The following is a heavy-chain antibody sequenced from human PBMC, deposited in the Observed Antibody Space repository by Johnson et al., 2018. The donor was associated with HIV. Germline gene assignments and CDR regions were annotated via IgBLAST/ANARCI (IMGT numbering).Heavy chain of an antibody. V-gene: IGHV3-7*05. J-gene: IGHJ3*01. CDR2: VNQDGSAK. CDR1: GFTLSNHW. D-gene: IGHD1-26*01. CDR3: VTADRGSA. Sequence: VQLVESGGGLVQPGGSLRLSCAASGFTLSNHWMSWVRQAPGKGLEYVANVNQDGSAKFYVDYGKGRFTISRDNAKNSLYLQMNSLRDEDTAVYYCVTADRGSAWGQGTTVTVSS.